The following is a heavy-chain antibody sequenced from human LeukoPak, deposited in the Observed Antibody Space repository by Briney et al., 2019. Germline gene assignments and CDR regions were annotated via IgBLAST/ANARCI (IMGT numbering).Heavy chain of an antibody. D-gene: IGHD2/OR15-2a*01. J-gene: IGHJ4*02. CDR1: GFTFSGAW. Sequence: GGSLRLSCAGSGFTFSGAWLSWVRQAPGKGLEWIGRIQGGGATDYAAPVKGRFTISRDDSKATLYLQMNSLKTEDTAIYYCTTVTHFYLGGQGILVTVSS. CDR2: IQGGGAT. CDR3: TTVTHFYL. V-gene: IGHV3-15*01.